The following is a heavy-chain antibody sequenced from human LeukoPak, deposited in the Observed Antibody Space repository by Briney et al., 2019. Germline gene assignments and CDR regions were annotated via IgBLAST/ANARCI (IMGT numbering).Heavy chain of an antibody. J-gene: IGHJ4*02. CDR2: IYYSGST. D-gene: IGHD3-10*01. Sequence: PSETLSLTCTVSGGSISSYYWGWIRQPPGKGLERIGYIYYSGSTNYNPSLKSRVTISVDTSKNQFSLKLSSVTAADTAVYYCARGKLWFGELLPDYWGQGTLVTVSS. CDR3: ARGKLWFGELLPDY. V-gene: IGHV4-59*01. CDR1: GGSISSYY.